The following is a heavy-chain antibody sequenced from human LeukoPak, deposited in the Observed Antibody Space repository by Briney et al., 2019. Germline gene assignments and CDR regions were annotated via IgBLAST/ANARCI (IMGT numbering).Heavy chain of an antibody. CDR3: ASHHYDYVWGSYPFVH. Sequence: GASVKISCKASGGTFSSYAISWVRQAPGQGLEWMGGIIPIFGTANYAQKFQGRVTITADESTSTAYTELSSLRSEDTAVYYCASHHYDYVWGSYPFVHWGQGTLVTVSS. V-gene: IGHV1-69*13. J-gene: IGHJ4*02. CDR1: GGTFSSYA. CDR2: IIPIFGTA. D-gene: IGHD3-16*02.